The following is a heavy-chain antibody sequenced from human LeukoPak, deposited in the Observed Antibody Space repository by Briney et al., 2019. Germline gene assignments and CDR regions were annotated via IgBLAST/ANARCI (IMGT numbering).Heavy chain of an antibody. V-gene: IGHV1-3*01. Sequence: ASVKVSCKASGYTFTSYAMHWVRQAPGQRLEWMGWINAGNGNTKYSQKFQGRVTITRDTSASTAYVELSSLRSEDTAVYYCARVGRFLEWLPFDYWGQGTLVTVSS. CDR1: GYTFTSYA. D-gene: IGHD3-3*01. CDR2: INAGNGNT. CDR3: ARVGRFLEWLPFDY. J-gene: IGHJ4*02.